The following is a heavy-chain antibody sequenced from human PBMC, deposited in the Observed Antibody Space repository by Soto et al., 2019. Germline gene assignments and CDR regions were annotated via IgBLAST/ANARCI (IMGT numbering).Heavy chain of an antibody. CDR1: GGTFSSYA. CDR2: INPSCGST. V-gene: IGHV1-46*01. Sequence: ASVKVSCKASGGTFSSYAISWVRQAPGQGLEWMGIINPSCGSTSYAQKFQGRVTMTRDTSTSTAYMELSRLRSDDTAVYYCAREPLAAAHWFDPWGQGTLVTVSS. D-gene: IGHD6-13*01. CDR3: AREPLAAAHWFDP. J-gene: IGHJ5*02.